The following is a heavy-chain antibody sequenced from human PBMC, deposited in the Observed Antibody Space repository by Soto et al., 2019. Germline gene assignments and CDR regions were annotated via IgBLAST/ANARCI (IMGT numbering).Heavy chain of an antibody. CDR3: ARDARYSSSSPIGY. CDR2: IKQDGSEK. Sequence: GGSLRLSCAASGFTFSSYWMSWVRQAPGKGLEWVANIKQDGSEKYYVDSVKGRFTISRDNAKNSLYLQMNSLRAEDTAVYYCARDARYSSSSPIGYWGQGTLVTVSS. CDR1: GFTFSSYW. D-gene: IGHD6-6*01. V-gene: IGHV3-7*05. J-gene: IGHJ4*02.